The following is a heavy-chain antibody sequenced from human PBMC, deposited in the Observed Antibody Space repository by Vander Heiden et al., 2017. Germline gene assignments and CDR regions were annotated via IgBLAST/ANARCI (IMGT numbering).Heavy chain of an antibody. V-gene: IGHV1-69*01. D-gene: IGHD3-10*01. CDR3: ARGYDSGSYYYHY. CDR2: ITPMFGTA. CDR1: GDTFSRFA. Sequence: QVQLVQPGAEVKKPGSSVKVPCNASGDTFSRFAISWVRQAPGQGLEWMGGITPMFGTANYAQKFQGRVTITADESTSTAYMELRSLRSEDTAMYYCARGYDSGSYYYHYWGQGTLVTVSS. J-gene: IGHJ4*02.